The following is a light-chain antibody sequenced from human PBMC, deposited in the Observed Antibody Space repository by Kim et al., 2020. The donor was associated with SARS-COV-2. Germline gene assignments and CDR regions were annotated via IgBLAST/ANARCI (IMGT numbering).Light chain of an antibody. CDR2: TRS. Sequence: PGVTVTLTCHSSTGAVTSGSYPNWFQQKPGQPPRSLIHTRSNKHTWTPARFSGSLLGDRAALTLSGVQSEDEADYYCLLLLGGLWVFGGGTQLTVL. CDR1: TGAVTSGSY. J-gene: IGLJ3*02. CDR3: LLLLGGLWV. V-gene: IGLV7-43*01.